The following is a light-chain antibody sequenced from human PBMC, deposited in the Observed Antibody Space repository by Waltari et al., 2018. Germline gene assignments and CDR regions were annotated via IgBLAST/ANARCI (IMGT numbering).Light chain of an antibody. V-gene: IGLV2-23*01. CDR3: CSYAGSSTYWV. CDR1: SSDVGSYTL. J-gene: IGLJ3*02. CDR2: EGS. Sequence: QSALTQPASVSGSPGQSITIPCTGTSSDVGSYTLVSWYQQHPGKAPKLMIYEGSKRPSGVSNRFAGSKSGNTASLTISGLQAEDEADYYCCSYAGSSTYWVFGGGTKLTVL.